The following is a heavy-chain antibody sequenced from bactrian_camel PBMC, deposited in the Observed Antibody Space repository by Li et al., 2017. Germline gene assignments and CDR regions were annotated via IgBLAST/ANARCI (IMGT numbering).Heavy chain of an antibody. D-gene: IGHD1*01. CDR3: AAANVPVVAIATITRVLREMDFPD. Sequence: VQLVESGGGSVQPGQSLRLTCTFSETRYCMGWFRQPPGKDREGVAVITNGGDITSYADSVEGRFTISQDNAKNTVYLQMNSLKPEDTAIYYCAAANVPVVAIATITRVLREMDFPDWGRGTQVTVS. CDR2: ITNGGDIT. J-gene: IGHJ4*01. CDR1: ETRYC. V-gene: IGHV3-3*01.